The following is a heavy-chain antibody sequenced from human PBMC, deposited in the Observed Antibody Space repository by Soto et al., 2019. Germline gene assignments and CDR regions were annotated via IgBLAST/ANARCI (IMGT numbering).Heavy chain of an antibody. V-gene: IGHV1-3*05. Sequence: QVQLVQSGAEEKKPGASVKVSCNASGYTFTSYAMHWVRQAPGQRLEWMGWINAGNGNTKYSQKFQGRVTIARDXXAXTXYMELSSLRSEDTAVYYCARRVPTVTTLNSAWYFDLWGRGTLVTVSS. D-gene: IGHD4-17*01. CDR3: ARRVPTVTTLNSAWYFDL. J-gene: IGHJ2*01. CDR2: INAGNGNT. CDR1: GYTFTSYA.